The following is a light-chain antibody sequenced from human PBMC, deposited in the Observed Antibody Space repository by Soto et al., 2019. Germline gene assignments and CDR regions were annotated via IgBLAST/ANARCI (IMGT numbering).Light chain of an antibody. CDR3: QQYGSSPWT. V-gene: IGKV3-20*01. CDR2: GAS. CDR1: QSISSNY. J-gene: IGKJ1*01. Sequence: EIVLTQSPGPLSFSPGERATLSCRASQSISSNYLAWYQQQPGQAPRLLIYGASSRATGIPDRFSGSGSGTDFTLTISRLEPEDFAVYYCQQYGSSPWTFGQGTKVEIK.